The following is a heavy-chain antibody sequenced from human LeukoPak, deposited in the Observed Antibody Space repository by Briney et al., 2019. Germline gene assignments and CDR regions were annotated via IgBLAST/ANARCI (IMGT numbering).Heavy chain of an antibody. CDR3: ARLSANSSAYFFDY. CDR2: IYRGGST. V-gene: IGHV3-66*04. D-gene: IGHD3-22*01. J-gene: IGHJ4*02. Sequence: PGGSLRLSCAASGFTVGSNYMSWVRQAPGKGLEWVSIIYRGGSTNYADSVKGRFTISRETSKNTLYLQMNSLRAEDTAVYYCARLSANSSAYFFDYWGQGTLVTVSS. CDR1: GFTVGSNY.